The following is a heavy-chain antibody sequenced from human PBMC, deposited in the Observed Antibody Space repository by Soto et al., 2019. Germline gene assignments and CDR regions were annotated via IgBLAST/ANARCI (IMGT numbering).Heavy chain of an antibody. D-gene: IGHD3-16*02. CDR1: GFTFSSHW. CDR3: ARVYYDYIWGSYPLVY. Sequence: EVQLVESGGGLVQPGGSLRLSCAASGFTFSSHWMSWVRQAPGKGLEWLASIKQDGSEKHYVDSVKGRFTISRDNAKNSLYLQMNSLIVEDTAVYYCARVYYDYIWGSYPLVYWGQGTLVTVSS. V-gene: IGHV3-7*01. CDR2: IKQDGSEK. J-gene: IGHJ4*02.